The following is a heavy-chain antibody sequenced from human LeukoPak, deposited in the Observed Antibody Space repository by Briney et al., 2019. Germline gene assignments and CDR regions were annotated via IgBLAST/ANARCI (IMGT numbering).Heavy chain of an antibody. CDR1: GFTFNSYA. Sequence: PGGSLRLSCAASGFTFNSYAMSWVRQAAGKGLEWVSSISGSGGSTYYADSVKGRFTISRDSSKNTLYLQMISLRAEDTAVYYCARPQWSNWFDPWGQGTLVTVSS. CDR3: ARPQWSNWFDP. CDR2: ISGSGGST. J-gene: IGHJ5*02. V-gene: IGHV3-23*01. D-gene: IGHD6-19*01.